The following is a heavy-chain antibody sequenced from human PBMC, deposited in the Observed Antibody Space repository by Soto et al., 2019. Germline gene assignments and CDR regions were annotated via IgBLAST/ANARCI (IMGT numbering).Heavy chain of an antibody. D-gene: IGHD2-15*01. CDR3: ARVVVAAYYYYYGMDV. J-gene: IGHJ6*02. CDR1: GGTFSSYA. CDR2: IIPIFGTA. V-gene: IGHV1-69*13. Sequence: GASVKVSCKASGGTFSSYAISWVRQAPGQGLEWMGGIIPIFGTANYAQKFQGRVTITADESTSTACMELSSLRSEDTAVYYCARVVVAAYYYYYGMDVWGQGTTVTVSS.